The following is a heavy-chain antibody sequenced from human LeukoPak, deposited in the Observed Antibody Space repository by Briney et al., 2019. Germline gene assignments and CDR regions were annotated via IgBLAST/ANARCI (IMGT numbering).Heavy chain of an antibody. V-gene: IGHV3-20*01. Sequence: TGGSLRLSYAASGFTFNNYAMSWVRQAPGKGLEWVSGINWNGGSTGYADSVKGRFTISRDNAKNSLYLQMNSLRAEDTALYHCARCFRLRSGWCDYWGQGTLVTVSS. CDR3: ARCFRLRSGWCDY. D-gene: IGHD6-19*01. CDR2: INWNGGST. CDR1: GFTFNNYA. J-gene: IGHJ4*02.